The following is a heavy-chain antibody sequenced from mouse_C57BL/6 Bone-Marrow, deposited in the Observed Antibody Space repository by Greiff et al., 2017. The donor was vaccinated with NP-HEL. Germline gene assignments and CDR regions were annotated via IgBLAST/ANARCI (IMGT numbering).Heavy chain of an antibody. J-gene: IGHJ2*01. CDR3: AYGNYVHYVDY. CDR2: IRNKANNHAT. Sequence: EVQLQESGGGLVQPGGSMKLSCAASGFTFSDAWMDWVRQSPEKGLEWVAEIRNKANNHATYYAESVKGRFTISRDDSKSSDYLQMNSLRAEDTGIYYCAYGNYVHYVDYWGQGTTLTVSS. V-gene: IGHV6-6*01. D-gene: IGHD2-1*01. CDR1: GFTFSDAW.